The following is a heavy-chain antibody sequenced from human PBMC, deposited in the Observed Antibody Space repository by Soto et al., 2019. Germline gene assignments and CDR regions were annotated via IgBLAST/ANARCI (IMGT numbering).Heavy chain of an antibody. D-gene: IGHD4-17*01. CDR1: GGSFSGYY. CDR2: INHSGST. Sequence: PSETLSLTCAVYGGSFSGYYWSWIRQPPEKGLEWIGEINHSGSTNYNPSLKSRVTISVDTSKNQFSLKLSSVTAADTAVYYCARGLYGGNNFRHYYGMDVWGQGTTVTVSS. V-gene: IGHV4-34*01. CDR3: ARGLYGGNNFRHYYGMDV. J-gene: IGHJ6*02.